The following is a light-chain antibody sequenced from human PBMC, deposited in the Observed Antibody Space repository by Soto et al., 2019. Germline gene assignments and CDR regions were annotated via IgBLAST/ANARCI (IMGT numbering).Light chain of an antibody. V-gene: IGLV1-44*01. CDR2: SNT. CDR1: SSNIGSNT. CDR3: AAWDDSLNVFYV. Sequence: QSVLTQPPSASGTPGQRGTISCSGSSSNIGSNTVNWYQQLPGTAPKLLIYSNTQRPSGVPDRFSGSKSGTSASLAISGIQSEDEADYYCAAWDDSLNVFYVFGTGTKLTVL. J-gene: IGLJ1*01.